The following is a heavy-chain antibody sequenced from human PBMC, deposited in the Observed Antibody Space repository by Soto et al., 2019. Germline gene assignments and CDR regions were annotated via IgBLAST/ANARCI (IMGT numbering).Heavy chain of an antibody. J-gene: IGHJ4*02. Sequence: SETLSLTCTVSGGSISSGGYYWSWIRQHPGKGLEWIGYIYYSGSTYYNPSLKSRVTISVDTSKNQFSLKLSSVTAADTAVYYCASGSGGYYYYYFDYWGQGTLVTVSS. CDR2: IYYSGST. D-gene: IGHD3-22*01. CDR3: ASGSGGYYYYYFDY. CDR1: GGSISSGGYY. V-gene: IGHV4-31*03.